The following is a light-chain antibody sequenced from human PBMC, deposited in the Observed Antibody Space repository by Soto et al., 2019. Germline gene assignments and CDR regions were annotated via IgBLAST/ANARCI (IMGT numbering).Light chain of an antibody. CDR3: QQYDSSPRT. CDR2: HTS. Sequence: ENVLTQSPGTLSLSPGERATLSCRPSQSISSSSLAWYQQEPGRAPRLLIYHTSSRATGIPDRFSGSGSGSDFTLTISRLEPEDFAVYYCQQYDSSPRTFGQGTKVDIK. CDR1: QSISSSS. V-gene: IGKV3-20*01. J-gene: IGKJ1*01.